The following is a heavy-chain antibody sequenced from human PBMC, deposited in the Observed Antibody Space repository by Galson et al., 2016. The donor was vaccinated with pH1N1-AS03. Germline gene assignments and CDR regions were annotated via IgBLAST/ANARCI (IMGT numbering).Heavy chain of an antibody. CDR1: EFTFSSKW. J-gene: IGHJ4*02. V-gene: IGHV3-74*01. Sequence: SLRLSCAASEFTFSSKWMHWVRQAPGKGPVWVSRINADGSITSYADSVKGRFTISRDNAKNTLYLQMNSLRAEDTAVYYFARGNGRNFDCWGQGTLVTVSS. D-gene: IGHD2-8*01. CDR3: ARGNGRNFDC. CDR2: INADGSIT.